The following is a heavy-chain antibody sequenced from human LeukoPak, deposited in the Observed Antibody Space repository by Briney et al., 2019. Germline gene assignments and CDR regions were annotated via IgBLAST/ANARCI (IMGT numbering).Heavy chain of an antibody. CDR1: GFTFSNYW. D-gene: IGHD3-3*01. J-gene: IGHJ3*02. Sequence: GGSLRLSCAASGFTFSNYWMTWVRQAPGKGLEWVANIKQEGSEKYCVDSVKGRFTISRDNAKNSLYLQMNSLRAEDTAVYFCARDAFSRISIFGVVSDAFDIWGQGTMVTVSS. CDR3: ARDAFSRISIFGVVSDAFDI. CDR2: IKQEGSEK. V-gene: IGHV3-7*01.